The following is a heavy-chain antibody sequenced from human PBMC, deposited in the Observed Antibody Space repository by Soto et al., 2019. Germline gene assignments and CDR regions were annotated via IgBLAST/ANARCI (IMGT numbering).Heavy chain of an antibody. J-gene: IGHJ4*02. Sequence: QVQLVQSGTEVRKPGSSVKVSCKTSGGTFSSYPFSWVRQAPGQGLEWMGQIIPFFGTANYAQRFQGRVTITADESTSTVYMELNSLRSEDTAVYYCARPRRIGYFTFWGQGTLVTVSS. V-gene: IGHV1-69*01. CDR1: GGTFSSYP. CDR2: IIPFFGTA. CDR3: ARPRRIGYFTF. D-gene: IGHD5-18*01.